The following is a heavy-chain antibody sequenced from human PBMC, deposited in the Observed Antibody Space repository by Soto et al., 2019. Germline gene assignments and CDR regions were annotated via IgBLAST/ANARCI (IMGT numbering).Heavy chain of an antibody. CDR3: ASRDPYGDYAHAFDI. V-gene: IGHV4-4*02. D-gene: IGHD4-17*01. Sequence: QVQLQESGPGLVKPSGTLSLTCAVSGGSLISSRWWNWVRQPPGKGLEWIGDIYQSGSTDYNPSLKSRVTISVDKFKNQVSLTLNSVTAADTAVYYCASRDPYGDYAHAFDIWGLGTVVTVSS. J-gene: IGHJ3*02. CDR2: IYQSGST. CDR1: GGSLISSRW.